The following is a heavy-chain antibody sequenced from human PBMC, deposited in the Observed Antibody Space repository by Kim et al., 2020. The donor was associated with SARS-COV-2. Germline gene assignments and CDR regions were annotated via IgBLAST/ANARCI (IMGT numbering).Heavy chain of an antibody. Sequence: ASVKVSCKVSGYTLTELSMHWVRQAPGKGLEWMGGFDPEDGETIYAQKFQGRVTMTEDTSTDTAYMELSSLRSEDTAVYYCATGLRWAFLYFDYWGQGTLGTVSS. D-gene: IGHD4-17*01. V-gene: IGHV1-24*01. CDR3: ATGLRWAFLYFDY. J-gene: IGHJ4*02. CDR1: GYTLTELS. CDR2: FDPEDGET.